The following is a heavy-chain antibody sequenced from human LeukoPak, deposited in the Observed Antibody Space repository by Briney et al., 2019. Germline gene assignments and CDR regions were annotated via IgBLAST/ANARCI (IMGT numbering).Heavy chain of an antibody. V-gene: IGHV3-30*02. CDR2: IRYDGSNK. Sequence: GGSLRLSCAASGFTFSSYGMHWVRQAPGKGLEWVAFIRYDGSNKYYADSVKGRFTISRDNSKNTLYLQMNSLRAEDTALYYCARDGGSLDDYGDYWGQGTLVTVSS. CDR3: ARDGGSLDDYGDY. D-gene: IGHD4/OR15-4a*01. J-gene: IGHJ4*02. CDR1: GFTFSSYG.